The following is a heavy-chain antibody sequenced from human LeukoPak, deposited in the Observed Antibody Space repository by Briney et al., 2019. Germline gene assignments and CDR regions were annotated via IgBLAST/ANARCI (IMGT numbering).Heavy chain of an antibody. D-gene: IGHD6-19*01. CDR2: INPGGGST. CDR1: GYTFTSYY. Sequence: ASVKVSCKASGYTFTSYYMHWVRQAPGQGLEWMGIINPGGGSTSYAQKFQGRVTMTRDMSTSTVYMELSSLRSEDTAVYYCAREGIAVAGDYWGQGTLVTVSS. CDR3: AREGIAVAGDY. J-gene: IGHJ4*02. V-gene: IGHV1-46*01.